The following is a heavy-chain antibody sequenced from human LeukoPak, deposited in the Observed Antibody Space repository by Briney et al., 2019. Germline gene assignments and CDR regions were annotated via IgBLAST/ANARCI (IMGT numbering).Heavy chain of an antibody. CDR1: GGSISSYY. CDR2: IYYSGST. J-gene: IGHJ5*02. V-gene: IGHV4-59*08. CDR3: ARLRDWFDP. Sequence: SETLSLTCTVSGGSISSYYWSWIRQPPGKGLEWIGYIYYSGSTNYNPSLKSRVTISVDTSKNQFSLKLSSVTAADTAVYYCARLRDWFDPWGQGTLVSVSS.